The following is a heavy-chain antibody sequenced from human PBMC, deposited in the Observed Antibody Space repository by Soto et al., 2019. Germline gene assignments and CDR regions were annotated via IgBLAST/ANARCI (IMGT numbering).Heavy chain of an antibody. J-gene: IGHJ4*02. V-gene: IGHV3-30*03. CDR2: ISYDGSLQ. CDR3: VSDRGYGHASVPYS. D-gene: IGHD5-18*01. Sequence: QAQLVESGGGVVQPGRSLRLSCAASGFAFSSYGMHWVRQAPGTGLEWVAVISYDGSLQHYADSVKGRFTISRDNSKKMVLLKMSSLRAEDTAVYYCVSDRGYGHASVPYSWGQGTLVSVSS. CDR1: GFAFSSYG.